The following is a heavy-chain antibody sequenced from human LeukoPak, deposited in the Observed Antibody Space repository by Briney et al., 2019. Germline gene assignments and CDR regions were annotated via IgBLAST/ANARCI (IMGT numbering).Heavy chain of an antibody. CDR3: ARRGVVAPYNWFDP. CDR1: GGSISSSSYY. Sequence: SETLSLTCTVSGGSISSSSYYWGWIRQPPGKGLEWIGSIYYSGSTYYNPSLKSRVTISVDTSKNQFSLKLSFVTAADTAVYYCARRGVVAPYNWFDPWGQGTLVTVSS. CDR2: IYYSGST. D-gene: IGHD3-22*01. J-gene: IGHJ5*02. V-gene: IGHV4-39*01.